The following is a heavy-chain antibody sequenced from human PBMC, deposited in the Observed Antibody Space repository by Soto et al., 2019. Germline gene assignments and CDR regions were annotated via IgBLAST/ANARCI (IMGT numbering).Heavy chain of an antibody. J-gene: IGHJ4*02. D-gene: IGHD2-15*01. CDR2: INYSGTT. CDR1: GGSISSSSYY. V-gene: IGHV4-39*01. Sequence: QLQLQESGPGLLKPSETLSLTCTVSGGSISSSSYYWAWIRQPPGKGLEWIGRINYSGTTYYTGSLRSRRLTSLATSKNQSSLTLNSVTAADTAFYYCARLPHCNAAGCIFDSWGQGILVTVSS. CDR3: ARLPHCNAAGCIFDS.